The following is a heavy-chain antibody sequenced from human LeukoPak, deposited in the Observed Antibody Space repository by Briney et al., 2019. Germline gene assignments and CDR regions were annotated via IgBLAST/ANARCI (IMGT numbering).Heavy chain of an antibody. V-gene: IGHV2-5*01. CDR3: AHSVAFPSSSLRWWFFVH. CDR2: FYWSVDK. D-gene: IGHD6-6*01. CDR1: GFSLSTSGVG. Sequence: SGPTLVNPTQTLTLTCTFSGFSLSTSGVGVGWIRHPPVKALEWLALFYWSVDKRYTPSLESRLTITKDNSKNQGALTMTNMAPVDTATYYCAHSVAFPSSSLRWWFFVHWGQGTLVTVSS. J-gene: IGHJ4*02.